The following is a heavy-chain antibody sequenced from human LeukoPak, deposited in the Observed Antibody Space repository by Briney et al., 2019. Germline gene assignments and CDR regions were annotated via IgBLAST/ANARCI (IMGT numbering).Heavy chain of an antibody. J-gene: IGHJ4*02. V-gene: IGHV3-7*03. CDR2: IKQDGGEK. CDR3: ASIAAAGMDY. D-gene: IGHD6-13*01. CDR1: GFTFSSYG. Sequence: PGGSLRLSCAASGFTFSSYGMSWVRQAPGKGLEWVSDIKQDGGEKYYVDSVKGRFTISRDNAKNSLYLQMNSLRAEDTAVYYCASIAAAGMDYWGQGTLVTVSS.